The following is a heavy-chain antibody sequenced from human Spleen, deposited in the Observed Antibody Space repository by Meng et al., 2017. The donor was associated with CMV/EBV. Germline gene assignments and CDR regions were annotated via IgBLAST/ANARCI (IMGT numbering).Heavy chain of an antibody. CDR2: INPNSGAT. Sequence: ASVKVSCKTSGYTFTGFYVHWIRQAPGQGLEWMGWINPNSGATKYAQKFQGRVTMTRDTSISTASMELSRLRSDDTAFYYCARDLDPGVDYWGQGTLVTVSS. V-gene: IGHV1-2*02. CDR1: GYTFTGFY. J-gene: IGHJ4*02. CDR3: ARDLDPGVDY. D-gene: IGHD3/OR15-3a*01.